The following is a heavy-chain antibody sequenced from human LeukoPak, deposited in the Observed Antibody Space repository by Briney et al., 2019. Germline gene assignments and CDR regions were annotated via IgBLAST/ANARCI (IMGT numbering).Heavy chain of an antibody. CDR2: ISSSSSYI. D-gene: IGHD6-19*01. Sequence: PGGSLSLSCAASGFTFSSYSMNWVRQAPGKGLEWVSSISSSSSYIYYADSVKGRFTISRDNAKNSLYLQMNSLRAEDTAVYYCASMLLGGSGWYDYWGQGTLVTVSS. V-gene: IGHV3-21*01. CDR1: GFTFSSYS. CDR3: ASMLLGGSGWYDY. J-gene: IGHJ4*02.